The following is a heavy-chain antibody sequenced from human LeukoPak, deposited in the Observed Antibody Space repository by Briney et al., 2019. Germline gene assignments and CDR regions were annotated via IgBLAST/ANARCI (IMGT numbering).Heavy chain of an antibody. V-gene: IGHV3-53*01. CDR1: GFTFDIYS. D-gene: IGHD6-13*01. J-gene: IGHJ5*02. CDR2: MYSRGDT. CDR3: ARDAPQVPAAGVLAS. Sequence: GGSLKLSCAASGFTFDIYSMTWVRQAPGKGLEWVSVMYSRGDTYYADSVKGRFTFSRDISKNTLYLQMNGLRTEDTAMYYCARDAPQVPAAGVLASWGQGTLVTVSS.